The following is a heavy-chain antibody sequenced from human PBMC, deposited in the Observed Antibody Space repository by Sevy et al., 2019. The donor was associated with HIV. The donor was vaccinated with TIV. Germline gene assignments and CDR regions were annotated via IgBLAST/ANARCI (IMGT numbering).Heavy chain of an antibody. J-gene: IGHJ4*02. CDR3: ARRRYDNTGYPQYFFDY. CDR2: IYPDDSDI. CDR1: GYSFSKYW. V-gene: IGHV5-51*01. Sequence: GESLKISCTGSGYSFSKYWIGWVRQVPGKGLEWMGIIYPDDSDIRYSPSFQGQVTISADKSISTAYLQWSSLKASDSAIYFCARRRYDNTGYPQYFFDYWGQGTRVTVSS. D-gene: IGHD3-22*01.